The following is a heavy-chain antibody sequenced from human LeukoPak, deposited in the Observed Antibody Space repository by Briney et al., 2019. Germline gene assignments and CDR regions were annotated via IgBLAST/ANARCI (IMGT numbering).Heavy chain of an antibody. CDR2: ISSSSYI. V-gene: IGHV3-21*01. J-gene: IGHJ4*02. CDR3: ARDGLSGYSYGFCDY. Sequence: GGSLRLSCAASGFSFSSYSMNWVRQAPGKGLEWVSSISSSSYIYYADSVKGRFTISRDKAKNSLYLQMNGLRAEDTAVYYCARDGLSGYSYGFCDYWGQGTLVTVSS. D-gene: IGHD5-18*01. CDR1: GFSFSSYS.